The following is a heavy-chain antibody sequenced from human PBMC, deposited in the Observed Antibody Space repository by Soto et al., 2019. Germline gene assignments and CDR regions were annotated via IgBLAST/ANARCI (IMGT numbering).Heavy chain of an antibody. CDR2: INHSGST. V-gene: IGHV4-34*01. CDR1: GGSFSGYY. J-gene: IGHJ5*02. Sequence: SETLSLTCAVYGGSFSGYYWSWIRQPPGKGLEWIGEINHSGSTNYNPSLKSRVTISVDTSKNQFSLKLSSVTAADTAVYYCARKRGLWRVPAAMLRGDNWFDPWGQGTLVTVSS. CDR3: ARKRGLWRVPAAMLRGDNWFDP. D-gene: IGHD2-2*01.